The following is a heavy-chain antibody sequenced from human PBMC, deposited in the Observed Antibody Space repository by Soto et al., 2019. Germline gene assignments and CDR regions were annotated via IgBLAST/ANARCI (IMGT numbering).Heavy chain of an antibody. Sequence: SETLSVARRVGGGCISRYYWSWIRQPPGKGLEWIGYIYYSGSTNYNPSLKSRVTISVDTSKNQFSLKLSSVTAADTAVYYCARVLFGRGNWFDPWGQGTLVTVSS. CDR3: ARVLFGRGNWFDP. J-gene: IGHJ5*02. CDR1: GGCISRYY. CDR2: IYYSGST. D-gene: IGHD3-3*01. V-gene: IGHV4-59*01.